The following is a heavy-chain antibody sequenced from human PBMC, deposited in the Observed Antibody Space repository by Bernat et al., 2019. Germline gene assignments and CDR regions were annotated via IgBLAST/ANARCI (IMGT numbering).Heavy chain of an antibody. Sequence: VQLVESGGGVVLPGGSLRLSCAASGFTFDDYAMHWVRQAPGKGLEWVSLISGDGGSTYYADSVKGRFTISRDNSKNSLYLQMNSLRTEDIALYYCAKGYRYYYDSSGPYNAFDIWCQGTMVTVSS. V-gene: IGHV3-43*02. CDR3: AKGYRYYYDSSGPYNAFDI. J-gene: IGHJ3*02. CDR2: ISGDGGST. CDR1: GFTFDDYA. D-gene: IGHD3-22*01.